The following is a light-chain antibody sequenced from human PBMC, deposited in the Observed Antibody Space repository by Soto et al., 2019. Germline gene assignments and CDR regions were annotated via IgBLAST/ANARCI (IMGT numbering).Light chain of an antibody. Sequence: DIQLTQSPSSLSASVGDRVTITCQASQDINNYVNWYQQKPGTAPNLLIYDASTLKPVVPSRFSGSGSGTDFTFTISSLQPEDFATYFCQQSDDLPTFGQGTRLDIK. V-gene: IGKV1-33*01. CDR1: QDINNY. CDR3: QQSDDLPT. J-gene: IGKJ5*01. CDR2: DAS.